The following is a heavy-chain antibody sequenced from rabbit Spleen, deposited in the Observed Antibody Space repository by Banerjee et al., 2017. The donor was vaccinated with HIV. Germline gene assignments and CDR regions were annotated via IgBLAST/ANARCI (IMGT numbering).Heavy chain of an antibody. V-gene: IGHV1S45*01. Sequence: QEQLEESGGGLVQPEGSLTLTCTVSGFTISSSYYMCWVRQAPGKGLEWIACIYAGSSGSTYYASWATGRFTISKTSSTTVTLQMTSLTAADTATYFCARAAWPAASAYFRLWGQGTLVTVS. J-gene: IGHJ3*01. CDR1: GFTISSSYY. D-gene: IGHD8-1*01. CDR3: ARAAWPAASAYFRL. CDR2: IYAGSSGST.